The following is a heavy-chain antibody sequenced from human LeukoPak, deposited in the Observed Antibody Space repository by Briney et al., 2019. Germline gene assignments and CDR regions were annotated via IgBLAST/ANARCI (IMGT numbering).Heavy chain of an antibody. Sequence: RGESLKISCKGSGYSFTNYWIGWVRQMPGKGLEWMGIIHPGDPDTRYSPTFQGQVTISIDKSISTAYLQWSSLKASDTAMYYCARSPFYYFDYWGQGTLVSVPS. J-gene: IGHJ4*02. CDR1: GYSFTNYW. V-gene: IGHV5-51*01. CDR2: IHPGDPDT. CDR3: ARSPFYYFDY. D-gene: IGHD2-8*01.